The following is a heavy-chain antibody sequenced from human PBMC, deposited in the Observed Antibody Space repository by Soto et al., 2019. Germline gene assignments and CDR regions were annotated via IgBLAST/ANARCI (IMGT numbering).Heavy chain of an antibody. J-gene: IGHJ3*02. CDR2: FSGGGDTT. Sequence: GESLKISCAASRFTFSTYAMSWVRQAPGKGLEWVSTFSGGGDTTYYADSVKGRFTISRDNSKNTLYLQMNSLRAEDTAVYYCAKDRWSYSGTYYEDAFDIWGQGTMVTVSS. V-gene: IGHV3-23*01. CDR1: RFTFSTYA. D-gene: IGHD1-26*01. CDR3: AKDRWSYSGTYYEDAFDI.